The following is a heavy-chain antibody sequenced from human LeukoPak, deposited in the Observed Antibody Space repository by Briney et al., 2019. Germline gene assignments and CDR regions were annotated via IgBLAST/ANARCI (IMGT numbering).Heavy chain of an antibody. CDR1: GGSISSGSYY. Sequence: SQTLSLTCTVSGGSISSGSYYWSWIRQPAGKGLEWIGRIYTSGSTNYNPSLKSRVTISVDTSKNQFSLKLSSVTAADTAVCYCASYTGNDAFDIWGQGTMVTVSS. J-gene: IGHJ3*02. CDR2: IYTSGST. V-gene: IGHV4-61*02. D-gene: IGHD2-2*02. CDR3: ASYTGNDAFDI.